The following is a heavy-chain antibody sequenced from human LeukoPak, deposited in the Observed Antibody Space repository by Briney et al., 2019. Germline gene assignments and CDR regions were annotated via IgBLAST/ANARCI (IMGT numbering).Heavy chain of an antibody. Sequence: ASVKVSCKASGGTFSSYAISWVRQAPGQGLEWMGGIIPIFGTANYAQKFQGRVTITADESTSTAYMELSSLRSEDTAVYYCARLAAEYYYDSSGYSGGYFDYWGQGTLVTVSS. D-gene: IGHD3-22*01. CDR2: IIPIFGTA. CDR3: ARLAAEYYYDSSGYSGGYFDY. J-gene: IGHJ4*02. CDR1: GGTFSSYA. V-gene: IGHV1-69*13.